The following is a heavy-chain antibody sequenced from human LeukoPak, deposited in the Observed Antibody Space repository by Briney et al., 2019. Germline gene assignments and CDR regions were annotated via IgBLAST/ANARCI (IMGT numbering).Heavy chain of an antibody. CDR1: GGSISSSSSY. Sequence: SETLSLTCTLSGGSISSSSSYWGWIRQPRRKWLEWIVCIYHSGTTYYDPSRKGRATISVDTCKTQFSLKLSSVTAADTAVYYCARHIICSGGRCSAYHSDYWGQGTLVTVSS. V-gene: IGHV4-39*01. CDR3: ARHIICSGGRCSAYHSDY. CDR2: IYHSGTT. J-gene: IGHJ4*02. D-gene: IGHD2-15*01.